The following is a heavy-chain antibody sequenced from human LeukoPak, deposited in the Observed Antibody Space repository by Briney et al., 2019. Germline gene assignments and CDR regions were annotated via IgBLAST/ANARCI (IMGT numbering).Heavy chain of an antibody. D-gene: IGHD1-26*01. V-gene: IGHV3-30-3*01. CDR1: GFTFSSYT. J-gene: IGHJ6*02. Sequence: GSLRLSCAASGFTFSSYTMHWVRQAPGKGLEWVAVISYDGSNKYYADSVKGRFTISRDNSKNTLNLQMNSLRAEDTAVYYCARDYSGYGMDVWGQGTTVTVSS. CDR2: ISYDGSNK. CDR3: ARDYSGYGMDV.